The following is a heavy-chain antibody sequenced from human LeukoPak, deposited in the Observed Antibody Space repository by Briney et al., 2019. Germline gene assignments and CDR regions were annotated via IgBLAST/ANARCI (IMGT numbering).Heavy chain of an antibody. D-gene: IGHD3-3*01. Sequence: ASVKVSCTASGYTFTSYTITWVRQAPGQGLEWMGWISAYNGNTNYAQNLQGRVTMTTDTSTSTAYMELRNLRSDDTAVYYCARQRLRLLEQADFDHWGQGTQVTVSP. CDR1: GYTFTSYT. CDR3: ARQRLRLLEQADFDH. CDR2: ISAYNGNT. V-gene: IGHV1-18*01. J-gene: IGHJ4*02.